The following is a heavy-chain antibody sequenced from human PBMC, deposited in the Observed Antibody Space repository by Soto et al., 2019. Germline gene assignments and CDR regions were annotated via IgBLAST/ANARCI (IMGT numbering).Heavy chain of an antibody. Sequence: PGGSLRLSCAASGFTFSSYAMHWVRQAPGKGLEWVAVISYDGSNKYYADSVKGRFTISRDNSKNTLYLQMNSLRAEDTAVYYCARDPYGTYYYGMDVWGQGTTVTVSS. CDR1: GFTFSSYA. CDR2: ISYDGSNK. J-gene: IGHJ6*02. CDR3: ARDPYGTYYYGMDV. V-gene: IGHV3-30-3*01. D-gene: IGHD4-17*01.